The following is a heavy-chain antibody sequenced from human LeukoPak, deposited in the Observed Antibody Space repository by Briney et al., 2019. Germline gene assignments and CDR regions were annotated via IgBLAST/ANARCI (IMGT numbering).Heavy chain of an antibody. CDR2: INHSGST. CDR3: AGYSSQADY. V-gene: IGHV4-34*01. D-gene: IGHD6-13*01. Sequence: SETLSLTCAVYGGSFSGYYWSWIRQPPGKGLEWIGEINHSGSTNYNPSLKSRVTISVDTSKNQFSLKLSSVTAADTAVYYCAGYSSQADYWGQGTLVTVSS. CDR1: GGSFSGYY. J-gene: IGHJ4*02.